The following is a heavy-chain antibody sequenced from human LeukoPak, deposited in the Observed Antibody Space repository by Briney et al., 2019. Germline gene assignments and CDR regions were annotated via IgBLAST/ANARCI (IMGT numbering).Heavy chain of an antibody. Sequence: PSQTLSLTCTVSGGSISSGDYYWSWNRQPPGKGLEWIGYIYYSGSTYYNPSLKSRVTISVDTSKNQFSLKLSSVTAADTAVYYCAREISLAGYSGGLGFNYWGQGILVTVSS. D-gene: IGHD6-19*01. V-gene: IGHV4-30-4*01. CDR3: AREISLAGYSGGLGFNY. CDR1: GGSISSGDYY. CDR2: IYYSGST. J-gene: IGHJ4*02.